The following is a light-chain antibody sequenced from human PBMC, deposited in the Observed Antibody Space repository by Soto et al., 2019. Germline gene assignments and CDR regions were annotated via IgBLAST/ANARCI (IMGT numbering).Light chain of an antibody. Sequence: VLTQYKGTLSLSPGERATLSCRASQSVSATYIAWYQQKSGQAPRLLIYDASNRATGIPDRFSGSGSGTDFTLTISRLEPEDFAVFYCQQYGISPLTFGGG. J-gene: IGKJ4*01. CDR2: DAS. CDR1: QSVSATY. V-gene: IGKV3-20*01. CDR3: QQYGISPLT.